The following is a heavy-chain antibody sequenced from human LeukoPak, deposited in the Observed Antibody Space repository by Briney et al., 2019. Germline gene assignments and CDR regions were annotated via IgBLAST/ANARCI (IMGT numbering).Heavy chain of an antibody. CDR2: IYYSGST. V-gene: IGHV4-39*01. J-gene: IGHJ1*01. CDR1: GGSISSSSYY. D-gene: IGHD6-13*01. Sequence: SETLSLTCTVSGGSISSSSYYWGWIRQPPGKGLEWIGSIYYSGSTYYNPSLKSRVTISVDTSKNQFSLKLSSVTAADTAVYYWAGHGYDSSSPPLFQHWGQGTLVTVSS. CDR3: AGHGYDSSSPPLFQH.